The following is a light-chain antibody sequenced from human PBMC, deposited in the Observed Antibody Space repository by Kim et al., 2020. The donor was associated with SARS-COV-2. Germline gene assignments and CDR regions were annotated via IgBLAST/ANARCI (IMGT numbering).Light chain of an antibody. V-gene: IGLV6-57*01. CDR2: EDK. Sequence: NFMLTQPHSVSESPGRTVTISCTRSSGSIASNYVQWYQLRPGSSPTTVIYEDKQRPSGVPDRFSGSFDSSSNSASLIISGLKIEDEADYYCQSCDTNNLNWVFGGGTKVTVL. CDR1: SGSIASNY. J-gene: IGLJ3*02. CDR3: QSCDTNNLNWV.